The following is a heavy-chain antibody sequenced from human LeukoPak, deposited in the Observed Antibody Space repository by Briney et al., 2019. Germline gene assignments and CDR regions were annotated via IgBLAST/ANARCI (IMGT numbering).Heavy chain of an antibody. D-gene: IGHD3-9*01. J-gene: IGHJ4*02. CDR1: GFTFSSYA. CDR3: AKAFSATFEDY. V-gene: IGHV3-23*01. CDR2: ISGSDGST. Sequence: GGSLRLSCAASGFTFSSYAMSWVRQAPGKGLEWDSAISGSDGSTYYADPVKGRFTISRDNSKNTLYLQMNSLRAEDTAVYYCAKAFSATFEDYWGQGTLVTVSS.